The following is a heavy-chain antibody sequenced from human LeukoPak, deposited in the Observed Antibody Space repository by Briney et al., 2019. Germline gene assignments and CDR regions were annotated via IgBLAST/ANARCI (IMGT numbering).Heavy chain of an antibody. J-gene: IGHJ4*02. CDR3: ARRAGAYSRPYDY. CDR2: IYSDNT. CDR1: GFTVSSNS. D-gene: IGHD4/OR15-4a*01. Sequence: GGSLRLSCTVSGFTVSSNSMSWVRQAPGKGLEWVSFIYSDNTHYSDSVKGRFTISRDNSKNTLYLQMNSLRAEDTAVYYCARRAGAYSRPYDYWGQGTLVTVS. V-gene: IGHV3-53*01.